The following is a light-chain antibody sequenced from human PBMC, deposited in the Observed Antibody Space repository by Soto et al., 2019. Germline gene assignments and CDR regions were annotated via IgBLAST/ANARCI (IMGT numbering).Light chain of an antibody. J-gene: IGLJ2*01. V-gene: IGLV2-8*01. CDR3: SSYAGSNNVI. Sequence: QSALTQPPSASGSPGQSVTISCTGTSSDIGGYDYVSWFQHHPGRAPKLMIYELTKRPSGVPDRFSGSRSGNTASLTVSGLQAEDEADYYRSSYAGSNNVIFGGGTKLTVL. CDR1: SSDIGGYDY. CDR2: ELT.